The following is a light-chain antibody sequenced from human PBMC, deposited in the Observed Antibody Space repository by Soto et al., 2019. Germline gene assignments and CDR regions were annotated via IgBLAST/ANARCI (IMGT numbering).Light chain of an antibody. CDR1: SGYSNYK. J-gene: IGLJ1*01. CDR2: VGPGGIVG. V-gene: IGLV9-49*01. CDR3: GADHGSGNNFMYV. Sequence: QSVLTQPPSASASLGASVTLTCTLSSGYSNYKVDWYQQRPGKGPRFVMRVGPGGIVGSKGDGIPDRFSVLGSGLNRYLTIKNIQEEDESDYHCGADHGSGNNFMYVFGTGTKLTVL.